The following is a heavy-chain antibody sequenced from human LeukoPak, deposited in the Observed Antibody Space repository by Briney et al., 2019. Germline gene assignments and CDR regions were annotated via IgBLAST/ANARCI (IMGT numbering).Heavy chain of an antibody. CDR1: GFTFSNYW. CDR2: IKQDGSEK. Sequence: GGSLRLSCAASGFTFSNYWMSWVRQAPGKGLEWVANIKQDGSEKYYVDSVKGRFTISRDSAKSSLFLQMNSLRAEDTAVYYCARDSSPGYYDYVWGTYPRYWGQGTLVTVSS. J-gene: IGHJ4*02. V-gene: IGHV3-7*05. CDR3: ARDSSPGYYDYVWGTYPRY. D-gene: IGHD3-16*02.